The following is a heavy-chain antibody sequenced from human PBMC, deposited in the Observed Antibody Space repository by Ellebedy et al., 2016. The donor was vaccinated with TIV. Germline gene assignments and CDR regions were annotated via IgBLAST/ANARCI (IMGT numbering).Heavy chain of an antibody. CDR2: IYTSGST. J-gene: IGHJ4*02. V-gene: IGHV4-4*07. D-gene: IGHD3-22*01. Sequence: SETLSLTXTVSGGSISSYYWSWIRQPAGEGLEWIGRIYTSGSTNYNPSLKSRVTMSVDTSKNQFSLKLSSVTAADTAVYYCASTYYYDSSGYYFDYWGQGTLVTVSS. CDR1: GGSISSYY. CDR3: ASTYYYDSSGYYFDY.